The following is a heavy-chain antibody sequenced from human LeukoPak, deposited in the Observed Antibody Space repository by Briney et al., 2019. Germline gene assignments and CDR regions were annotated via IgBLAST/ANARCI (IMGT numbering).Heavy chain of an antibody. D-gene: IGHD4-17*01. J-gene: IGHJ6*03. Sequence: SETLSLTCSGSNYSISNSLYWGSLRQPPGTGLDWIGSIYRSGSTFYNPSLKSRVTISLDTSKNQFSLKLSSVTAADTAVYFCARGTYGYYMDVWGKGTTVTVSS. V-gene: IGHV4-38-2*02. CDR1: NYSISNSLY. CDR2: IYRSGST. CDR3: ARGTYGYYMDV.